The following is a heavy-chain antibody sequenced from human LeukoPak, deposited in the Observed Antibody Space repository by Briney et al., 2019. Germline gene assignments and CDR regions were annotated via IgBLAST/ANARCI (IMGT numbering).Heavy chain of an antibody. CDR2: INPSGGST. J-gene: IGHJ5*02. Sequence: ASVKVSCKASGYTFTSYYMHWVRQAPGQGLEWMGIINPSGGSTSYAQKFQGRVTVTRDTSTSTVYMELSSLRSEDTAVYYCARRTYDSSGFNWFDPWGQGTLVTVSS. D-gene: IGHD3-22*01. CDR3: ARRTYDSSGFNWFDP. CDR1: GYTFTSYY. V-gene: IGHV1-46*01.